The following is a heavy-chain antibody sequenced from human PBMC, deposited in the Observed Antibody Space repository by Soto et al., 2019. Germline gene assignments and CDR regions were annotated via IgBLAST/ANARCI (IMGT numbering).Heavy chain of an antibody. D-gene: IGHD2-8*01. Sequence: SETLSLTCTVSGGSISHYYWSWIRQSPGKGLEWIGYAYYSGSTDYNPSLKSRVTMSVDTSKNQVSLKLNSVTTADTAVYYCARDRSTYGGGGTGEVKENWFDPWGPGTLVTVSS. CDR3: ARDRSTYGGGGTGEVKENWFDP. CDR1: GGSISHYY. J-gene: IGHJ5*02. V-gene: IGHV4-59*01. CDR2: AYYSGST.